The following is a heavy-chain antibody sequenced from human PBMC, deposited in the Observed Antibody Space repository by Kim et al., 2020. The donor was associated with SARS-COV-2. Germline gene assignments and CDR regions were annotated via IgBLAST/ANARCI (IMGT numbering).Heavy chain of an antibody. V-gene: IGHV1-18*01. CDR3: ARDSPVRGVIITNFDY. J-gene: IGHJ4*02. CDR2: ISAYNGNT. CDR1: GYTFTSYG. Sequence: ASVKVSCKASGYTFTSYGISWVRQAPGQGLEWMGWISAYNGNTNYAQKLQGRVTMTTDTSTSTAYMELRSLRSDDTAVYYCARDSPVRGVIITNFDYWGQGTLVTVSS. D-gene: IGHD3-10*01.